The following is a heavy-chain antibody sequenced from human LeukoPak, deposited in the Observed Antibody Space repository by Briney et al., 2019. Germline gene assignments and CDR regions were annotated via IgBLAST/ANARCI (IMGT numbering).Heavy chain of an antibody. CDR3: ARGEWLVRYFDL. CDR1: GGSISSSSYY. J-gene: IGHJ2*01. D-gene: IGHD6-19*01. Sequence: SETLSLTCTVAGGSISSSSYYWGWIRQPPGKGLEWIGSIYYSGSTYYNPSLKSRVTISVDTSKNQFSLKLSSVTAADTAVYYCARGEWLVRYFDLWGRGTLVTVSS. CDR2: IYYSGST. V-gene: IGHV4-39*07.